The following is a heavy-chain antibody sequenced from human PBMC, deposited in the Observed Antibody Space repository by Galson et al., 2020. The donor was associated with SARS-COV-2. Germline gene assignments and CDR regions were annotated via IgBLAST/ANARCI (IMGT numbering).Heavy chain of an antibody. D-gene: IGHD4-4*01. Sequence: SETLSLTCAVYGGSFSGYYWSWIRQPPGKGLEWIGEINHSGSTNYNPSLKSRVTISVDTSKNQFSLKLSSVTAADTAVYYCARGAGGDTVTTSYWGQGTLVTVSS. CDR1: GGSFSGYY. V-gene: IGHV4-34*01. J-gene: IGHJ4*02. CDR2: INHSGST. CDR3: ARGAGGDTVTTSY.